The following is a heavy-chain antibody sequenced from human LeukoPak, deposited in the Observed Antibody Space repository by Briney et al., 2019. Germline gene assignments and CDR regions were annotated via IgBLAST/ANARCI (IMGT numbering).Heavy chain of an antibody. CDR1: GVSINDYY. CDR2: IYPSESP. V-gene: IGHV4-4*07. D-gene: IGHD6-19*01. Sequence: PSETLSLTCTVSGVSINDYYWTWIRQPAGKGLEWIGQIYPSESPKYNPSLESRATMSVDTSKKQFSLQLTFVTVADTGVYYCARRASSTGWSFDSWGQGTQVTVSS. J-gene: IGHJ4*02. CDR3: ARRASSTGWSFDS.